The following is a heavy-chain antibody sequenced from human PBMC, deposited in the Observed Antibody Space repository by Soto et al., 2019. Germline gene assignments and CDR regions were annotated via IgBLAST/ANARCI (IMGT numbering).Heavy chain of an antibody. D-gene: IGHD3-3*01. Sequence: GGSLRLSCVASGFAFSNYAMSWVRQAPGKGLEWVSVLSGSGSSTYYADSVKGRFTISRDNSKDTVFVQMNSLRVEDTAVYYCAKEMNFDFLAGYGMDVWGQGTTVTVSS. CDR3: AKEMNFDFLAGYGMDV. CDR2: LSGSGSST. V-gene: IGHV3-23*01. CDR1: GFAFSNYA. J-gene: IGHJ6*02.